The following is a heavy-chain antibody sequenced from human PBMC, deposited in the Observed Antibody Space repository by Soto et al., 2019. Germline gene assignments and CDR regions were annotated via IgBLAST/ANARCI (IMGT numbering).Heavy chain of an antibody. Sequence: EVQLVESGGGLVQPGGSLRLSCAASGFTFSSYSMNWVRQAPGKGLEWVSYISSSSSTIYYADSVKGRFTISRDNAKNSLYLQMNSPRAEDTAVYYCARHPERIAEIGWFDPGGQGTVVTVSS. J-gene: IGHJ5*02. V-gene: IGHV3-48*01. CDR1: GFTFSSYS. D-gene: IGHD6-13*01. CDR2: ISSSSSTI. CDR3: ARHPERIAEIGWFDP.